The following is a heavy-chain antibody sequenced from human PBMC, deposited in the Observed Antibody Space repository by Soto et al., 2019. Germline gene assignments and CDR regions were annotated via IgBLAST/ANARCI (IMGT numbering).Heavy chain of an antibody. V-gene: IGHV4-59*01. D-gene: IGHD3-22*01. CDR3: ARTREYYYDSSGYPGAFDI. J-gene: IGHJ3*02. CDR1: GGSISSYY. CDR2: IYYSGST. Sequence: QVQLQESGPGLVKPSETLSLTCTVSGGSISSYYWSWIRQPPGKGLEWIGYIYYSGSTNYNPSLKSRVNISVDTSKNQFSLKLSSVTAADTAVYYCARTREYYYDSSGYPGAFDIWGQGTMVTVSS.